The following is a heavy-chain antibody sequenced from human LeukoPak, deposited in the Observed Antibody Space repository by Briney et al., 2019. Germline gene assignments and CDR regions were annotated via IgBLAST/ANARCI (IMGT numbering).Heavy chain of an antibody. CDR1: GGSISSGDYY. Sequence: PSQTLSLTCTVSGGSISSGDYYWSWIRQPPGKGLEWIGYIYYSGSTYYNPSLKSRVTISVDTSKNQLSLKLTSVTAADTAVYYCARDFWSGYSHWYFDLSGRGTLVTVSS. D-gene: IGHD3-3*01. CDR2: IYYSGST. J-gene: IGHJ2*01. CDR3: ARDFWSGYSHWYFDL. V-gene: IGHV4-30-4*08.